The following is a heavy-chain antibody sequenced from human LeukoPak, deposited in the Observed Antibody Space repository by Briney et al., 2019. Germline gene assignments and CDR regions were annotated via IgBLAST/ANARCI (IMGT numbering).Heavy chain of an antibody. D-gene: IGHD5-18*01. J-gene: IGHJ4*02. CDR1: GFTFSSYA. Sequence: GGSLRLSCAASGFTFSSYAMGWVRQAPGKGLEWVSVIYSGGSTYYADSVKGRFTISRDNSKNTLYLQMNSLRAEDTAVYYCATQAMNGFDYWGQGTLVTVSS. V-gene: IGHV3-53*01. CDR2: IYSGGST. CDR3: ATQAMNGFDY.